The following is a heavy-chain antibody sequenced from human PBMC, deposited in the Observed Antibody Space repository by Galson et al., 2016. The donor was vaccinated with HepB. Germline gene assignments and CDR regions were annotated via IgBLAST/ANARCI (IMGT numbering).Heavy chain of an antibody. Sequence: QVQLQESGPGLVKPSQTLSLTCSVSGDSISSGSYHWSWIRQPAGKGLEWIGRIDTSGTSYNPSLKSRVTISLDPSKNQSSRGLKAVTAAAPAVYYGATYYVGNGGRGYWGQGSLVTVSS. D-gene: IGHD3-16*01. CDR1: GDSISSGSYH. V-gene: IGHV4-61*02. CDR2: IDTSGT. CDR3: ATYYVGNGGRGY. J-gene: IGHJ4*02.